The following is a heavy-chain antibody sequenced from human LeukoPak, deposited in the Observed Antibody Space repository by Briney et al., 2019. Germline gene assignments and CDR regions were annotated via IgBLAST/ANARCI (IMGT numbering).Heavy chain of an antibody. CDR3: ARVYYYDSSGFNY. Sequence: ASVEVSCKASGGTFSSYAISWVRQAPGQGLEWMGWINTNTGNPTYAQGFTGRFVFSLDTSVSTAYLQISSLKAEDTAVYYCARVYYYDSSGFNYWGQGTLVTVSS. CDR2: INTNTGNP. J-gene: IGHJ4*02. CDR1: GGTFSSYA. V-gene: IGHV7-4-1*02. D-gene: IGHD3-22*01.